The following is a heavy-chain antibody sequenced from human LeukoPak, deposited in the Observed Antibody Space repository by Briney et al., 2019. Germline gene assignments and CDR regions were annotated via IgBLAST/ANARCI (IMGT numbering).Heavy chain of an antibody. D-gene: IGHD3-22*01. CDR3: ARPYYYDSSGYYFFDY. CDR1: GYSFTSYW. Sequence: GESLKISCKGSGYSFTSYWIGWVRQMPGKVLEWMGIIYPGDSDTRYSPSFQGQVTISADKSISTAYLQWSSLKASDTAMYYCARPYYYDSSGYYFFDYWGQGTLVTVSS. J-gene: IGHJ4*02. CDR2: IYPGDSDT. V-gene: IGHV5-51*01.